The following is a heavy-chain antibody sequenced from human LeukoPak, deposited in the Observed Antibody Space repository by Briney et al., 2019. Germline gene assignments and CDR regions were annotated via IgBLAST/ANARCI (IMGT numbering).Heavy chain of an antibody. V-gene: IGHV3-23*01. Sequence: GGSLRLSCAASGFTFSTYAMTWVRQAPGKGLEWVSSITNTGGSTYYTDSVKGRFTISRDNSKSTLYLQMDSLGAEDTAVYYCAKDGGLWGQGTLVTDSS. J-gene: IGHJ4*02. CDR3: AKDGGL. CDR2: ITNTGGST. CDR1: GFTFSTYA.